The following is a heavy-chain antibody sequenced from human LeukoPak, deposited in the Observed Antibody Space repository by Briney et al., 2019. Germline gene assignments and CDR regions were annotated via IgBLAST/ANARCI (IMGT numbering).Heavy chain of an antibody. V-gene: IGHV4-4*07. CDR3: ARRRVGAARNENFDY. D-gene: IGHD2-15*01. J-gene: IGHJ4*02. CDR1: GGSISSYY. CDR2: IYTSGST. Sequence: SETLSLTCTVSGGSISSYYWSWIRQPAGKGLEWIGRIYTSGSTNYNPSLKSRVTVSVDTSKNQFSLKLSSVTAADTAVYYCARRRVGAARNENFDYWGQGTLVTVSS.